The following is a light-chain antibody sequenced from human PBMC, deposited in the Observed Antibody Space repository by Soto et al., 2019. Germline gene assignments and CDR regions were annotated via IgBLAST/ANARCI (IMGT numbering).Light chain of an antibody. CDR3: QQLNDYPLT. V-gene: IGKV1-9*01. Sequence: DIQLTQSPSFLSASVGDRVTITCRASQGISSYLAWYQQRPGKAPNLLIYTASNLQGAVPSRFSGSGFGTEFTLTITSLQPEDFATYYCQQLNDYPLTFGGGTNVEIK. CDR1: QGISSY. CDR2: TAS. J-gene: IGKJ4*01.